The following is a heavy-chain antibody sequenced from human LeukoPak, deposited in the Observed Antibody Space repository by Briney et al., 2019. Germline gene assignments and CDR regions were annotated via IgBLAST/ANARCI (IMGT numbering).Heavy chain of an antibody. D-gene: IGHD2-15*01. Sequence: PSQTLSLTCTVSGGSISSGGYYWRWIRQHPGKGLEWIGYIYYSGSTYYNPSLKSRVTISVDTSKNQSSLKLSSVTAADTAVYYCARVSSARYCSGGSCPIRVYYFDYWGQGTLVTVSS. CDR2: IYYSGST. CDR3: ARVSSARYCSGGSCPIRVYYFDY. V-gene: IGHV4-31*03. CDR1: GGSISSGGYY. J-gene: IGHJ4*02.